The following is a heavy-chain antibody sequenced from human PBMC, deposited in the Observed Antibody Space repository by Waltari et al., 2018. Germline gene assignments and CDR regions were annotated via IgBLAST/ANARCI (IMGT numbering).Heavy chain of an antibody. Sequence: QVQLQESGPGLVKPSQTLSLPCTVSGGSLSSGSSYWSWTRQPAGKGLEWIEYIYTSGGTNYNPSLNSRVTISVDTSKNQFSLKLSSVTAADTAVYYCAIRVGGSGSYSNYFDYWGQGTLVTVSS. J-gene: IGHJ4*02. CDR1: GGSLSSGSSY. CDR3: AIRVGGSGSYSNYFDY. D-gene: IGHD3-10*01. V-gene: IGHV4-61*09. CDR2: IYTSGGT.